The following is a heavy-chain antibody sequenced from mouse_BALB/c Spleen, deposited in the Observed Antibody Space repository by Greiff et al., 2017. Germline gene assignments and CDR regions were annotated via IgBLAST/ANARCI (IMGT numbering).Heavy chain of an antibody. D-gene: IGHD2-3*01. J-gene: IGHJ3*01. V-gene: IGHV5-4*02. CDR3: ARSYDGYTWFAY. CDR1: GFTFSDYY. Sequence: EVKLVESGGGLVKPGGSLKLSCAASGFTFSDYYMYWVRQTPEKRLEWVATISDGGSYTYYPDSVKGRFTISRDNAKNNLYLQMSSLKSEDTAMYYCARSYDGYTWFAYWGQGTLVTVSA. CDR2: ISDGGSYT.